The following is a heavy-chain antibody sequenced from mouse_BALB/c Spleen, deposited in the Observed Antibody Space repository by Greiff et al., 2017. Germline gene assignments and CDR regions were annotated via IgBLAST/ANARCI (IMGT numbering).Heavy chain of an antibody. Sequence: EVMLVESGPGLVKPSQSLSLTCTVTGYSITSDYAWNWIRQFPGNKLAWLGYISYSGSTSYNPSLKSRISITRDTSKNQFFLQLNSVTTEDTATYYCASSYPYAMDYWGQGTSVTVSS. J-gene: IGHJ4*01. CDR3: ASSYPYAMDY. V-gene: IGHV3-2*02. CDR1: GYSITSDYA. D-gene: IGHD1-1*01. CDR2: ISYSGST.